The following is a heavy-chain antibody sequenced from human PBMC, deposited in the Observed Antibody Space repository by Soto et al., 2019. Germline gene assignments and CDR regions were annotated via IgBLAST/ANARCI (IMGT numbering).Heavy chain of an antibody. Sequence: GGSLRLSCAASGFTFSTYGLHWVRKAPGKGLEWVAVIWFDGSNKYYADSVKGRFTISRDTSKNTLYLQMNSLSAEDTAVYYCPRVSGSGYYTSYFDYWAQGTLVTVSS. CDR1: GFTFSTYG. CDR2: IWFDGSNK. J-gene: IGHJ4*02. CDR3: PRVSGSGYYTSYFDY. V-gene: IGHV3-33*01. D-gene: IGHD3-3*01.